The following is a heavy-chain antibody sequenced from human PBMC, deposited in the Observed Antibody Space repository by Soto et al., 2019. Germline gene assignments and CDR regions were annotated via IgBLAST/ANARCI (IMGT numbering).Heavy chain of an antibody. CDR1: GFTFSSYW. CDR2: IKQDGSEK. J-gene: IGHJ6*02. V-gene: IGHV3-7*01. CDR3: ARHYDSSGYYYPVYYYYYGMDV. Sequence: PGGSLRLSCAASGFTFSSYWMSWVRQAPGKGLEWVANIKQDGSEKYYVDSVKGRFTISRDNAKNSLYLQMNSLRAEDTAVYYCARHYDSSGYYYPVYYYYYGMDVWGQGTTVTVSS. D-gene: IGHD3-22*01.